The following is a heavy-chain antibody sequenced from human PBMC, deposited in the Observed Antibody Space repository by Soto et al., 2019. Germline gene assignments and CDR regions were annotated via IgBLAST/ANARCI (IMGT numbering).Heavy chain of an antibody. J-gene: IGHJ4*02. V-gene: IGHV3-30*18. D-gene: IGHD1-26*01. CDR1: GFTFSSYG. CDR2: ISYDGSNK. CDR3: AKFFSGGGSYYFDY. Sequence: GESLKISCAASGFTFSSYGMHWVRQAPGKGLEWVAVISYDGSNKYYADSVKGRFAISRDNSKNTLYLQMNSLRAEDTAVYYCAKFFSGGGSYYFDYWGQGTLVTVSS.